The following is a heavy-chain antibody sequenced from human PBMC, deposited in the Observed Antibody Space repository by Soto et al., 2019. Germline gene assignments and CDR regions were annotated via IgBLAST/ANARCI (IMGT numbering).Heavy chain of an antibody. J-gene: IGHJ5*02. V-gene: IGHV4-4*02. CDR3: ARETYGDYVGYFDP. Sequence: SETLSLTCVVSGCSIASSDWWSWVRQSPGKGLEWIGDIYQYGSTLYNPSLKSRVTISIDRSKNQFSLNLNSVTAADTAVYYCARETYGDYVGYFDPWGQGIQVTVSS. CDR2: IYQYGST. CDR1: GCSIASSDW. D-gene: IGHD4-17*01.